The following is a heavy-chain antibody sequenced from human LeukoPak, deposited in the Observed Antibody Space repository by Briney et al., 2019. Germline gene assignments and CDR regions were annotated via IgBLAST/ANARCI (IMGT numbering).Heavy chain of an antibody. Sequence: GASVTVSCTASGGTFSSYAISWVRQAPGQGLEWMGGIIPIFGTANYAQKFQGRVTITADESTSTAYMELSSLRSEDTAVYYCARARRMGMGPLDAFDIWGQGTMVTVSS. CDR2: IIPIFGTA. CDR3: ARARRMGMGPLDAFDI. CDR1: GGTFSSYA. J-gene: IGHJ3*02. D-gene: IGHD7-27*01. V-gene: IGHV1-69*13.